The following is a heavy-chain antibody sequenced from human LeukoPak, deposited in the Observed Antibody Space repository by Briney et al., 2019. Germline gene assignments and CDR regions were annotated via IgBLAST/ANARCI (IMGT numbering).Heavy chain of an antibody. D-gene: IGHD1-26*01. CDR1: GLTLSRYH. V-gene: IGHV3-33*01. CDR2: TWNDGSNK. J-gene: IGHJ6*02. Sequence: GGSLTLSCAASGLTLSRYHKLGLCHALRREFEGHAATWNDGSNKYYADSVKGRFTISRDNSKNTLYLQMNSLRAEDTAVYYCARASTRIVGASYYYYGMDVWGQGTTVTVSS. CDR3: ARASTRIVGASYYYYGMDV.